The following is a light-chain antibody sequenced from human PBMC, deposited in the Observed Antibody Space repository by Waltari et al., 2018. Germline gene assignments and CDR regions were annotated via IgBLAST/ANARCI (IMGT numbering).Light chain of an antibody. CDR2: QDN. V-gene: IGLV3-1*01. Sequence: SYELTQPPSVSVSPGQTASITRSGDKLGNKYACWYQQKPGQSPVLVIYQDNKRPSGIPERFSGSKSGNTATLTISGAQALDEADYYCQAWDNTTPVFGTGTKVTVL. CDR1: KLGNKY. J-gene: IGLJ1*01. CDR3: QAWDNTTPV.